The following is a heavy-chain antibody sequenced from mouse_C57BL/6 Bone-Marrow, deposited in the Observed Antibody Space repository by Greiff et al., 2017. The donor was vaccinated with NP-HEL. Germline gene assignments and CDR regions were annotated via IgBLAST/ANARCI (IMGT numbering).Heavy chain of an antibody. CDR3: ARWGGNYGFAY. CDR1: GYTFTSYW. V-gene: IGHV1-50*01. Sequence: VQLQQPGAELVKPGASVKLSCKASGYTFTSYWMQWVKQRPGQGLEWIGEIDPSDSYTNYNQKFKGKATLTVDTSSSTAYMQLNSLTSEDSAVYYCARWGGNYGFAYWGQGTLVTVSA. CDR2: IDPSDSYT. D-gene: IGHD2-1*01. J-gene: IGHJ3*01.